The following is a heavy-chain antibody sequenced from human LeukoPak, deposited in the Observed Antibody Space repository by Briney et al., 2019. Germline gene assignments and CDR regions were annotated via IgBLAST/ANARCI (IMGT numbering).Heavy chain of an antibody. D-gene: IGHD3-10*01. Sequence: SETLSLTCTVSGGSISSSSYYWGWIRQPPGKGLEGIGSIYYSGSTYYNPSLKSRVTISVDTSKNQFSLKLSSVTAADTAVYYCARGPLIYYGSGSYYNTWGQGTLVTVSS. J-gene: IGHJ4*02. CDR2: IYYSGST. V-gene: IGHV4-39*07. CDR1: GGSISSSSYY. CDR3: ARGPLIYYGSGSYYNT.